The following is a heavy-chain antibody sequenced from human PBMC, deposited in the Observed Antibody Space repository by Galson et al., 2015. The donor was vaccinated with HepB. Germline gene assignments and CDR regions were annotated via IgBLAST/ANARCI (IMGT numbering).Heavy chain of an antibody. Sequence: QSGAEVKKPGESLKISCKGSGYSFTSYWIGWVRQMPGKGLEWMGIIYSGDSDTRYSPSFQGQVTASADKSISTVYLKWSSRKASDPPSYYCGRQGLCSATYYNAFDIWGQGTMVTVSS. CDR3: GRQGLCSATYYNAFDI. CDR1: GYSFTSYW. CDR2: IYSGDSDT. J-gene: IGHJ3*02. V-gene: IGHV5-51*03. D-gene: IGHD1-26*01.